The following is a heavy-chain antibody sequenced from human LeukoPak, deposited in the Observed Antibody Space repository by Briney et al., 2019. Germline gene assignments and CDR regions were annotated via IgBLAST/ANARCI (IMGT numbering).Heavy chain of an antibody. CDR1: GFTFSSYA. CDR2: ISGYGDSK. V-gene: IGHV3-23*01. D-gene: IGHD3-16*01. Sequence: GGSLRLSCAASGFTFSSYAMSWVRQAPGKGLEWVSAISGYGDSKYYADSVKGRFTISRDNSKNTLSLQMNSLRAEDTAVYYCAKDGYAHYFHYWGQGTLVTVSS. CDR3: AKDGYAHYFHY. J-gene: IGHJ4*02.